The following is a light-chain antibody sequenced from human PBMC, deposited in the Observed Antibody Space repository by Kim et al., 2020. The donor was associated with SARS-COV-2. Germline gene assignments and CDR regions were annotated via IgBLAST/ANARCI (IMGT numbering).Light chain of an antibody. CDR2: GAS. CDR3: QQYNNWPRT. Sequence: EIVMTQSPATLSVSPGERATLFCRASQSVTSYLAWYQQKPGQPPRLLIYGASTRATGIPARFSGSGSGTEFTLTINSLQSEDFAVYYCQQYNNWPRTFGQGTKVDIK. CDR1: QSVTSY. V-gene: IGKV3-15*01. J-gene: IGKJ1*01.